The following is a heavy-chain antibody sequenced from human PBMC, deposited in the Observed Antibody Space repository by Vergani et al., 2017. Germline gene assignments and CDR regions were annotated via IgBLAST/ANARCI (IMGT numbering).Heavy chain of an antibody. CDR2: ISSSSSYI. CDR1: GFTFSSYS. Sequence: EVQLVESGGGLVKPGGSLRLSCAASGFTFSSYSMNWVRQAPGKGLEWVSSISSSSSYIYYADSVKGRFTISRDNAKNSLYLQMNSLRSEDTAVYYCARTEYGSGSQNWFDPWGQGTLVTVSS. CDR3: ARTEYGSGSQNWFDP. D-gene: IGHD3-10*01. V-gene: IGHV3-21*04. J-gene: IGHJ5*02.